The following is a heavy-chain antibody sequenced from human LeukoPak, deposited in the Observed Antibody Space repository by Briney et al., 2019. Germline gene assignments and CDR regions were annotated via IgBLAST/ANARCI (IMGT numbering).Heavy chain of an antibody. J-gene: IGHJ4*02. D-gene: IGHD3-22*01. V-gene: IGHV3-23*01. CDR1: GFTFSSYA. CDR3: AKAIYDSSGYYYFDY. Sequence: GGSLRLSCAASGFTFSSYAMSWVRQAPGKGLEWVSAISGSGGSTYYADSVKGRFTISRDNSKNTPYLQMNSLKTEDTAVYYCAKAIYDSSGYYYFDYWGQGTLVTVSS. CDR2: ISGSGGST.